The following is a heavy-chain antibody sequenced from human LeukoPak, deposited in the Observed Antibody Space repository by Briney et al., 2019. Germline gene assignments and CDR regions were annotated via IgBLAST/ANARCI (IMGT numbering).Heavy chain of an antibody. CDR1: GFTFSLYW. J-gene: IGHJ3*02. CDR3: ARGGGI. Sequence: GGSLRLSCVVSGFTFSLYWMNWVRQAPGKGLEWVANIKQDGSEEYYVDSVKGRFTISRDNAKNSLYLQTNSLRVEDTAVYYCARGGGIWGQGTMVTVSS. D-gene: IGHD2-15*01. V-gene: IGHV3-7*01. CDR2: IKQDGSEE.